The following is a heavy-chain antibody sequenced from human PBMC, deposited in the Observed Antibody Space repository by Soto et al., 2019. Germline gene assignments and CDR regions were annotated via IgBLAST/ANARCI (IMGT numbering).Heavy chain of an antibody. CDR3: ARDYCSGDSCYSFDF. CDR2: ISRSSIYI. Sequence: PGGSLRLSCAASGFTFSSYSMNWVRQAPGKGLEWVSSISRSSIYIYFADSVKGRFSISRDNAKNSLYLQMNSLRAEDTAFYYCARDYCSGDSCYSFDFWGQGTLVTSPQ. J-gene: IGHJ4*02. D-gene: IGHD2-15*01. V-gene: IGHV3-21*01. CDR1: GFTFSSYS.